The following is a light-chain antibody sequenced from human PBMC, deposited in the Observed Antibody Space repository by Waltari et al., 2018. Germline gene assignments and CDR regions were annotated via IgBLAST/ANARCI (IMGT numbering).Light chain of an antibody. CDR2: EGN. Sequence: QSALTQPASVSGSPGQSPSIPRTRTSGDIWGYNLVSWYQQHPGKAPKLMIYEGNKRPSGVSNRFSGSKSGNTASLTISGLQAEDEADYYCSSDADSNICVFGSGTKVTVL. CDR1: SGDIWGYNL. CDR3: SSDADSNICV. V-gene: IGLV2-23*01. J-gene: IGLJ1*01.